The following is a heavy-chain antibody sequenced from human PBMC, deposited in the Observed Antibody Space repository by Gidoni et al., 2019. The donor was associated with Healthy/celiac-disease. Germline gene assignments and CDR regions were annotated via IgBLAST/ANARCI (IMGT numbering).Heavy chain of an antibody. CDR1: GFTFISYA. Sequence: EVQLLESGGGLVQPGGSLRLSCAASGFTFISYAMSWVRQAPGKGLGWVAAISGSGGSTYSADSVKGRSTIFRDNSKNTLYLQMNSLRAEDTAVYYCAKHIAAAGTGFDYWGQGTLVTVSS. D-gene: IGHD6-13*01. J-gene: IGHJ4*02. V-gene: IGHV3-23*01. CDR3: AKHIAAAGTGFDY. CDR2: ISGSGGST.